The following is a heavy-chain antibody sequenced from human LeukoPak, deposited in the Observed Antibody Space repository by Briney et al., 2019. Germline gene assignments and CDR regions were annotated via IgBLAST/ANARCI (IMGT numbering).Heavy chain of an antibody. J-gene: IGHJ6*02. D-gene: IGHD6-13*01. CDR2: IYYSGST. Sequence: SETLSLTCTVSGGSISSGGYYWSWIRQHPGKGLEWIGYIYYSGSTYYNPSLKSRVTISVDTSKNRFSLKLSSVTAADTAVYYCARDDAGDSSSWAHYGMDVWGQGTTVTVSS. CDR1: GGSISSGGYY. CDR3: ARDDAGDSSSWAHYGMDV. V-gene: IGHV4-31*03.